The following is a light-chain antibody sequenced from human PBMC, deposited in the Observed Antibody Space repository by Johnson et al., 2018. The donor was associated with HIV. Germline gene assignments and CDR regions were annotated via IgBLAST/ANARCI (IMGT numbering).Light chain of an antibody. CDR2: ENN. Sequence: QSVLTQPPSVSAAPGQKVTTFCSGSSSNIGNNYVSWYQQVPGTAPKLLIYENNKRPSGIPDRFSGSKSGTSATLGITGLQTGDEADYYCGTWDSSLSASYVVGTGTKVTVL. CDR1: SSNIGNNY. CDR3: GTWDSSLSASYV. J-gene: IGLJ1*01. V-gene: IGLV1-51*02.